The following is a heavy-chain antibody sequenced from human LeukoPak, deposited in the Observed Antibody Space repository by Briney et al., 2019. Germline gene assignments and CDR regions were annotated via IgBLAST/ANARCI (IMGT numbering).Heavy chain of an antibody. J-gene: IGHJ4*02. Sequence: GGSLRLSCAASGFTFSSYAMSWVRQAPGKGLEWVSVITGNGVRTFYADSVKGRFTISRDNSKNTLYLQMNSLRAEDTAVYFCAKDLRGGCSSTSCYPPGYWGQGTLVTVSS. CDR1: GFTFSSYA. CDR2: ITGNGVRT. D-gene: IGHD2-2*01. CDR3: AKDLRGGCSSTSCYPPGY. V-gene: IGHV3-23*01.